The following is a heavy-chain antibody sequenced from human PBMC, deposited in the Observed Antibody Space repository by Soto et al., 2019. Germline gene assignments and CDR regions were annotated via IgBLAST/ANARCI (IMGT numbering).Heavy chain of an antibody. CDR1: GGSISSYY. Sequence: SETLSLTCTVSGGSISSYYWSWIRQPPGKGLEWIGYIYYSGSTNYNPSLKSRVTISVDTSKNQFSLKLSSVTAADTAVYYCARYTVTDVDAFDIWGQGTMVTVSS. V-gene: IGHV4-59*01. J-gene: IGHJ3*02. D-gene: IGHD4-17*01. CDR2: IYYSGST. CDR3: ARYTVTDVDAFDI.